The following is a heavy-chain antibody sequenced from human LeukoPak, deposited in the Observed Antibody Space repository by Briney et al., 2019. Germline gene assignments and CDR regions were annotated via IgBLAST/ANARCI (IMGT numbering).Heavy chain of an antibody. CDR1: DGSISSYY. CDR3: ARAGDSSGYFADFDY. D-gene: IGHD3-22*01. V-gene: IGHV4-59*08. Sequence: SEILSLTCTVSDGSISSYYWSWIRQPPGKGLEWIGYIYYSGSTNYNPSLKSRVTISVDTSKNQFSLKLSSVTAADTAVYYCARAGDSSGYFADFDYWGQGTLVTVSS. J-gene: IGHJ4*02. CDR2: IYYSGST.